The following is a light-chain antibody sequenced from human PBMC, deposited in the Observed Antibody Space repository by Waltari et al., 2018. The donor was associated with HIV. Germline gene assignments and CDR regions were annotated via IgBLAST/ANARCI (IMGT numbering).Light chain of an antibody. CDR2: EVT. J-gene: IGLJ3*02. CDR1: TIHVDLYNF. V-gene: IGLV2-14*03. Sequence: HSALTQPASVSGSPGQSVTISCSGTTIHVDLYNFVSWYQQHPDNAPPVMIYEVTNRPSGIPYRFSGSKSGATASLTITGLQADDEAIYYCSTHTSTHFLGFGGGTKLTVL. CDR3: STHTSTHFLG.